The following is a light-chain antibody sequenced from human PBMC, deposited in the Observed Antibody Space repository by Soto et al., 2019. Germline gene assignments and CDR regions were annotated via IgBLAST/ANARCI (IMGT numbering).Light chain of an antibody. CDR2: EVS. Sequence: QSALTQPASVSGSPGQSITISCTGTSSDVGGYNYVSWYQQHPGKAPKLMIYEVSTRPSGVSDRFSASKSGNTASLTISGLQAEDEADYYCSSYTGTTTLAVFGTGTKLTVL. CDR3: SSYTGTTTLAV. V-gene: IGLV2-14*01. CDR1: SSDVGGYNY. J-gene: IGLJ1*01.